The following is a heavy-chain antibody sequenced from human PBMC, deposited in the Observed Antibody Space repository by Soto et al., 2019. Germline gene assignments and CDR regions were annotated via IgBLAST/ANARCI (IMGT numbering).Heavy chain of an antibody. CDR1: GYTLTELS. J-gene: IGHJ6*03. D-gene: IGHD6-13*01. CDR2: FDPEDGET. Sequence: ASVKVSCKVSGYTLTELSMHWVRQAPGKGLEWMGGFDPEDGETIYAQKFQGRVTMTEDTSTDTAYMELSSLRSEDTAVYYCATVTRSSSSWYYYYYMDVWGKGTTVTVSS. V-gene: IGHV1-24*01. CDR3: ATVTRSSSSWYYYYYMDV.